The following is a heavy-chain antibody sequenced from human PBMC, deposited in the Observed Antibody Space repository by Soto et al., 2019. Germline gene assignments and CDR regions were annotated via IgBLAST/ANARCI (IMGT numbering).Heavy chain of an antibody. CDR2: VISTGSYT. Sequence: QMQLVESGGGLVKPGGSLRLSCAASGFNFGDYYMSWVRQAPGKGLERLSFVISTGSYTKYSDSVGGRFTVSRDNGKNSLHLQLNSLRVEDTAVYYCARLRVGVNWYFDLWGRGTLVTVSS. CDR3: ARLRVGVNWYFDL. CDR1: GFNFGDYY. J-gene: IGHJ2*01. V-gene: IGHV3-11*06. D-gene: IGHD1-26*01.